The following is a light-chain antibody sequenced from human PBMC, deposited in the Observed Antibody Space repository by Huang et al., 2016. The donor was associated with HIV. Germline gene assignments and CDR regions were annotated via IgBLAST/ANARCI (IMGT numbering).Light chain of an antibody. CDR2: SAS. V-gene: IGKV3-20*01. Sequence: EIVLTQSTGTLSLSPGERATLSCRASQSVSNYLAWYQQKPGQAPRLLIYSASNRATDIPDRFSGGGSGTDFTLTISRLEPEDFAVYYCQQYGSSVFTFGPGTKVDIK. CDR3: QQYGSSVFT. CDR1: QSVSNY. J-gene: IGKJ3*01.